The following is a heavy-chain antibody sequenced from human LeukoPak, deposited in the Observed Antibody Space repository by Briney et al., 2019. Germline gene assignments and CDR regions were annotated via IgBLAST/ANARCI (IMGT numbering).Heavy chain of an antibody. CDR2: ISTSGDYT. Sequence: GGSLRLSCAAYGFTFSSQNMNWARQAPGKGLEWVAYISTSGDYTKYADSVEGRFTISRDNAENSLYLLMNTLRVEDTAVYYCVKNGWLDYWGQGILVTVSS. J-gene: IGHJ4*02. V-gene: IGHV3-21*06. CDR1: GFTFSSQN. D-gene: IGHD6-19*01. CDR3: VKNGWLDY.